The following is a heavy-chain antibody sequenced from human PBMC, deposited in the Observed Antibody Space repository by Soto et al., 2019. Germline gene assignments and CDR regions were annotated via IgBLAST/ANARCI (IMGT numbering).Heavy chain of an antibody. CDR1: GFVSNDYD. D-gene: IGHD2-21*01. J-gene: IGHJ5*02. CDR2: ISYDGTKK. Sequence: QVQLAVSGGGVVQPGRSLRLSCATSGFVSNDYDIHWVRQAPGKGLAWLASISYDGTKKYYAESVKGRFTISRDKSKNTLSLQLNSLGAEDTAVYYCSRGIKGGLDAWGPGTLVTVSS. CDR3: SRGIKGGLDA. V-gene: IGHV3-30*03.